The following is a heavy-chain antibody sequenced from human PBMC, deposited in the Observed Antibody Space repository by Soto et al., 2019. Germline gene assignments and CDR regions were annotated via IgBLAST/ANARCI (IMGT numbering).Heavy chain of an antibody. V-gene: IGHV3-48*03. CDR3: ARGGGYDSFDF. CDR2: ISTTGTSP. Sequence: AGGSLRFSCTASGFSSSNYEMNWIRQAPGKGLEWVSHISTTGTSPYYADSVRGRFTVSRDTANNSIYLQMNSLRAADKAVYYCARGGGYDSFDFWGQGIQVTVSS. J-gene: IGHJ4*02. CDR1: GFSSSNYE. D-gene: IGHD2-15*01.